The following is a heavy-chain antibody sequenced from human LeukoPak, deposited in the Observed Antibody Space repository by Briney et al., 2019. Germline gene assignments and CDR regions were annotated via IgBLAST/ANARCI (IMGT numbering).Heavy chain of an antibody. Sequence: ASVKVSCKASGYTFTSYDINWVRQATGQGLEWMGWMNPNSGNTGYAQKFQGRVTMTRNTSISTAYMELSSLRSEDTAVYYCARGRAPSRPEYSSSSVLDYWGQGTLVTVSS. J-gene: IGHJ4*02. CDR1: GYTFTSYD. CDR2: MNPNSGNT. V-gene: IGHV1-8*01. CDR3: ARGRAPSRPEYSSSSVLDY. D-gene: IGHD6-6*01.